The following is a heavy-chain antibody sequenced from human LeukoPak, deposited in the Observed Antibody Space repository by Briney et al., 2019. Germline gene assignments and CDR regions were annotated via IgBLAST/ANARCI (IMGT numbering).Heavy chain of an antibody. D-gene: IGHD3-10*01. Sequence: SETLSLTCTVSGGSISSDNYYWGWIRQPPGKGLEWIGSIYYSGSTYYNPSLKSRVTISVDTSKNQFSLKLSSVTAADTAVYYCARHYYGSGSYYGLTGFDYWGQGTLVTVSS. J-gene: IGHJ4*02. V-gene: IGHV4-39*01. CDR3: ARHYYGSGSYYGLTGFDY. CDR2: IYYSGST. CDR1: GGSISSDNYY.